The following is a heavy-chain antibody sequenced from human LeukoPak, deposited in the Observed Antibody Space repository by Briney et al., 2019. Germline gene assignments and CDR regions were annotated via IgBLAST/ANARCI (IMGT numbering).Heavy chain of an antibody. CDR3: RRDGHGDGFLTGYSYFGMDV. CDR2: ITISSNFI. Sequence: NPGGSLRLSCAASGFSLSSYSMNWVRQAPGKGLEWVSSITISSNFIYYADSVKGRFTISRDNAKSSLFLQLNSLRAEDTAVYFSRRDGHGDGFLTGYSYFGMDVWGQGTTVTVSS. V-gene: IGHV3-21*04. D-gene: IGHD3-9*01. CDR1: GFSLSSYS. J-gene: IGHJ6*02.